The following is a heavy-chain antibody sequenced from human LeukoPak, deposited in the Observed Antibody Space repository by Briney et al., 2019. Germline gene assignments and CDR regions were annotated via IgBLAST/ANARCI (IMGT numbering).Heavy chain of an antibody. D-gene: IGHD2-2*03. J-gene: IGHJ4*02. V-gene: IGHV3-74*01. CDR1: GFTLNNYW. CDR2: LNTDGTTI. Sequence: GRSLSLSCATSGFTLNNYWAHWVRQAPGKGLLWGSDLNTDGTTIHYAESVRGRFTISRDNAKSTVFLQMNSLRVEDTAFCYCARGPPGYRVGHYGRAGTLLTVSS. CDR3: ARGPPGYRVGHY.